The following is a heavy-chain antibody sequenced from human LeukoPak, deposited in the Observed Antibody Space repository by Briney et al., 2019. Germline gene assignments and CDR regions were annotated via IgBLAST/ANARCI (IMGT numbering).Heavy chain of an antibody. CDR2: IRGSSFRSICRYI. CDR3: AREVWDGEDYHFYGLDV. J-gene: IGHJ6*02. Sequence: GGSLRLSCTASGFNFSTYGMTWVRQAPGRGLEWVASIRGSSFRSICRYIYYADSLRGRFITSRDDAKNSLYVQMNSLRADDTAVYYCAREVWDGEDYHFYGLDVWGLGTTVTVSS. CDR1: GFNFSTYG. D-gene: IGHD3-16*01. V-gene: IGHV3-21*01.